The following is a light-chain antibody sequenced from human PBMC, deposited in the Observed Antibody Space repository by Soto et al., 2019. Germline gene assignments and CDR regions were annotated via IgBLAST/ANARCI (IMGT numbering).Light chain of an antibody. CDR3: QQYGTSPYT. CDR1: QSVSSGY. V-gene: IGKV3-20*01. CDR2: GAS. Sequence: EIVLTQSPGTLSLSPGERATLSCRASQSVSSGYLAWYQKKPGQAPRLIISGASSRATGIPDRFSGSGSETDFTLTISRLEPEDFAVYYCQQYGTSPYTFGQGTKLEIK. J-gene: IGKJ2*01.